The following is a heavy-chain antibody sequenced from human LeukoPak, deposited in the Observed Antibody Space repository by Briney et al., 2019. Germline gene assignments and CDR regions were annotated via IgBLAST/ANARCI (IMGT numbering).Heavy chain of an antibody. D-gene: IGHD6-13*01. J-gene: IGHJ5*02. CDR1: GYTFTSYG. Sequence: ASVKVSCKASGYTFTSYGISWVRQAPGQGLEWMGWTSAYNGNTNYAQKLQGRVTMTTDTSTSTAYMELRSLRSDDTAVYYCARDSPASGIAPTFDPWGQGTLVTVSS. CDR2: TSAYNGNT. CDR3: ARDSPASGIAPTFDP. V-gene: IGHV1-18*01.